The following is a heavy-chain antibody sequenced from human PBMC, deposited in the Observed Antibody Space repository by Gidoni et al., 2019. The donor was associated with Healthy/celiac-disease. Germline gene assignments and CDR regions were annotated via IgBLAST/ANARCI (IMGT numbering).Heavy chain of an antibody. CDR1: GFTVSSSY. CDR3: AGTIAVAGTGYFDF. V-gene: IGHV3-53*01. D-gene: IGHD6-19*01. Sequence: ELQLAESGGGWLQLGGSLRLSCAASGFTVSSSYMRWVRHAPGKGLGWVSVIYSSGSTDYADSVKGRVTISRDNSKNTLYLRMNSLRAEDTAVYFCAGTIAVAGTGYFDFWGQGTLVTVSS. CDR2: IYSSGST. J-gene: IGHJ4*02.